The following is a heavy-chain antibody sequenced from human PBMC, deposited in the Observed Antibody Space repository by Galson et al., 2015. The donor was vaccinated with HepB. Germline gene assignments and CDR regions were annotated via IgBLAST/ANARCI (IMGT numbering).Heavy chain of an antibody. CDR1: GLTFKNAW. CDR2: SKSKGDGGAT. Sequence: SLRLSCAVSGLTFKNAWMSWVRQAPGKGLEWVGRSKSKGDGGATDYAPPVKGRFTISRDDSKDTLYLQMNSLRTEDTAVYYCTTRGYYYSGGGGDDYWGQGTLVSVSS. D-gene: IGHD5-12*01. V-gene: IGHV3-15*01. J-gene: IGHJ4*02. CDR3: TTRGYYYSGGGGDDY.